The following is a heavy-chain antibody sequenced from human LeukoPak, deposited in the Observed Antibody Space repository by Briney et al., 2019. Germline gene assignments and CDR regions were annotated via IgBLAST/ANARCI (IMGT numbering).Heavy chain of an antibody. CDR2: IRYDGSNK. Sequence: GGSLRLSCAASGFTLSSYGMHWVRQAPGKGLEWVAFIRYDGSNKYYADSVKGRFTISRDNSKNTLYLQMNSLRAEDTAVYYCAKDRSSYSSGWYFFDYWGQGTLVTVSS. CDR1: GFTLSSYG. V-gene: IGHV3-30*02. J-gene: IGHJ4*02. D-gene: IGHD6-19*01. CDR3: AKDRSSYSSGWYFFDY.